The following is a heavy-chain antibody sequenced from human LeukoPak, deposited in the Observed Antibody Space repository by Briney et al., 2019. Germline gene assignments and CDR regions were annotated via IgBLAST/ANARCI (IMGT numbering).Heavy chain of an antibody. J-gene: IGHJ4*02. V-gene: IGHV3-48*01. CDR1: GFTFSSYS. Sequence: GGSLRLSCAASGFTFSSYSMNWVRQAPGKGLEWVSYISSSSSTIYYADSVKGRFTISRDNDKKSLYLQRNSLRAEDTAVYYCARTYSLRFLEWLPIYFDYWGQGTLVTVSS. D-gene: IGHD3-3*01. CDR2: ISSSSSTI. CDR3: ARTYSLRFLEWLPIYFDY.